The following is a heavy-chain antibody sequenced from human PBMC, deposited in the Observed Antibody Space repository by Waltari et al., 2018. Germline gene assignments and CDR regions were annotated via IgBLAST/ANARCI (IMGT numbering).Heavy chain of an antibody. CDR1: GFTFSSYA. V-gene: IGHV3-23*01. D-gene: IGHD4-17*01. J-gene: IGHJ3*02. CDR2: ISGSGGTT. Sequence: EVQLLESGGGLVQPGGSLRLSCAASGFTFSSYAMSWVRQAPGQGLEWVSAISGSGGTTYCADSVKGRCNISRDNSKKTLYLQMNSLRAEDTAVYYCAKDPTVTPGGGAFDIWGQGTMVTVSS. CDR3: AKDPTVTPGGGAFDI.